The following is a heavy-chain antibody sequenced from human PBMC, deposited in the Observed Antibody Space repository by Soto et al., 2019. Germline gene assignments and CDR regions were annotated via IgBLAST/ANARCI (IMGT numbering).Heavy chain of an antibody. D-gene: IGHD6-19*01. CDR2: ISYDGSNK. J-gene: IGHJ4*02. CDR1: GFTFSSYA. V-gene: IGHV3-30-3*01. CDR3: ARRGEYSSGWYEIFDY. Sequence: QVQLVESGGGVVQPGRSLRLSCAASGFTFSSYAMHWVRQAPGKGLEWVAVISYDGSNKYYADSVKGRFTISRDNSKNTGYLQMNSLRAEDTAVYYCARRGEYSSGWYEIFDYLGQGTLVTVSS.